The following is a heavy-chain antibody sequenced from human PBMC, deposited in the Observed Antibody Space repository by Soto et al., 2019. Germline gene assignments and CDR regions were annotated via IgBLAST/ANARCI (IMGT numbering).Heavy chain of an antibody. V-gene: IGHV3-30-3*01. CDR3: ARDYAQGIDY. CDR1: GFTFSSYA. Sequence: QTGGSLRLSCAASGFTFSSYAMHWVRQAPGKGLEWVAVISYDGSNKYYADSVKGRFTISRDNSKNTLYLQMNSLRAEDTAVYYCARDYAQGIDYWGQGTLVTVSS. J-gene: IGHJ4*02. CDR2: ISYDGSNK. D-gene: IGHD2-2*01.